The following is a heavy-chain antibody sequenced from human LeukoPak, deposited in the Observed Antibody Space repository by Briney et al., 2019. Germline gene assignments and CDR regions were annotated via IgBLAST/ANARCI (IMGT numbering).Heavy chain of an antibody. J-gene: IGHJ3*02. CDR3: AKDRVYSSGATDAFDI. CDR1: GFTFSSYA. V-gene: IGHV3-30-3*01. Sequence: PGGSLRLSCAASGFTFSSYAMHWVRQAPGKGLEWVAVISYDGSNKYYADSVKGRFTISRDNSKNTLYLQMNSLRAEDTAVYYCAKDRVYSSGATDAFDIWGQGTMVTVSS. D-gene: IGHD6-19*01. CDR2: ISYDGSNK.